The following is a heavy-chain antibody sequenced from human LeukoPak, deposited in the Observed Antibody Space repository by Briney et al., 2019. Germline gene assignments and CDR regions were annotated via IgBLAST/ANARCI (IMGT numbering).Heavy chain of an antibody. D-gene: IGHD4-11*01. V-gene: IGHV4-38-2*02. CDR3: ARDLTPDYSNYEALFDY. Sequence: SETLSLTCTVSGYSISSGYYWGWIRQPPGKGLERIGSLYHSGSTYYNPSLRSRVTISVDTSKNQFSLKLSSVTAADTAVYYCARDLTPDYSNYEALFDYWGQGTLVTVSS. CDR2: LYHSGST. J-gene: IGHJ4*02. CDR1: GYSISSGYY.